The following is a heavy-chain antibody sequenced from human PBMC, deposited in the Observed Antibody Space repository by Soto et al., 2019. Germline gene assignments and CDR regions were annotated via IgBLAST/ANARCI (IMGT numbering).Heavy chain of an antibody. V-gene: IGHV4-34*01. CDR2: INHSGST. CDR1: GGSFSGYY. CDR3: ARRRAMSGGSGSYYSRGNWFDP. J-gene: IGHJ5*02. Sequence: SETLSLTCAVYGGSFSGYYWSWIRQPPGKGLEWIGEINHSGSTNYNPSPKSRVTISVDTSKNQFSLKLSSVTAADTAVYYCARRRAMSGGSGSYYSRGNWFDPWGQGTLVTVSS. D-gene: IGHD3-10*01.